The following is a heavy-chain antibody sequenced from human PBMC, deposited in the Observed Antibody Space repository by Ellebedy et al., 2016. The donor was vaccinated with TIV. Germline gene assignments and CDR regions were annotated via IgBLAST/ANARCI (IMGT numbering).Heavy chain of an antibody. J-gene: IGHJ2*01. CDR1: GSTFSNYW. CDR3: ARRYFDL. CDR2: IKQDGSEK. V-gene: IGHV3-7*04. Sequence: GGSLRLXXAASGSTFSNYWMHWVRQAPGKGLEWVANIKQDGSEKYYVGSVKGRFTISRDNAKNSLYLQMNSLRAEDTAVYYCARRYFDLWGRGTLVTVSS.